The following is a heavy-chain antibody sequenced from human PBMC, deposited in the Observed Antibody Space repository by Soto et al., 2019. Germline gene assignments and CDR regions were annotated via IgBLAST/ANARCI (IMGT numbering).Heavy chain of an antibody. Sequence: GGSLRLSCAASGFTFSSYAMHWVRQAPGKGLEWVAVISYDGSNKYYADSVKGRFTISRDNSKNTLYLQMNSLRAEDTAVYYCARDIAAAGNLWYYYYGMDVWGQGTTVTVSS. V-gene: IGHV3-30-3*01. CDR1: GFTFSSYA. J-gene: IGHJ6*02. CDR2: ISYDGSNK. CDR3: ARDIAAAGNLWYYYYGMDV. D-gene: IGHD6-13*01.